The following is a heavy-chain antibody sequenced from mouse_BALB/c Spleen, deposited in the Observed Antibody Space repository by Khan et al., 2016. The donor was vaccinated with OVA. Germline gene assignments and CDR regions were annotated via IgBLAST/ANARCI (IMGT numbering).Heavy chain of an antibody. D-gene: IGHD3-1*01. Sequence: QVQLQQSGAVLVKPGASVKLSCKASGYTFTSYQMYWVKQRPGQGLEWIGEINPNNGGTNFNEKFKSKATLTVDKSSSTAFMQLSSLTSEDSAVDYCIRGGYGGFAYWGQGTLVTVSA. CDR2: INPNNGGT. CDR3: IRGGYGGFAY. CDR1: GYTFTSYQ. V-gene: IGHV1S81*02. J-gene: IGHJ3*01.